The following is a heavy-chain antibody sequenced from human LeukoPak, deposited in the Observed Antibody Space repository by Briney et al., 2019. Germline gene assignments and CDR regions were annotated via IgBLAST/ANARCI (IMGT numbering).Heavy chain of an antibody. CDR1: GDSVSSNSAT. V-gene: IGHV6-1*01. Sequence: SQTLSLTCAISGDSVSSNSATWHWIRQSPSRGLEWLARTYYRSKFYTDYAPSVKTRITINPDTSMNQFSLQLNSVTPEDTAGYFCANGYYYFDYWGQGTLVTVSS. CDR2: TYYRSKFYT. J-gene: IGHJ4*02. CDR3: ANGYYYFDY. D-gene: IGHD6-25*01.